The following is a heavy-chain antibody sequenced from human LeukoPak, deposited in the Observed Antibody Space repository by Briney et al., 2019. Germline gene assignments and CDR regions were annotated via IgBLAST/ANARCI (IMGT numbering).Heavy chain of an antibody. D-gene: IGHD5-12*01. Sequence: GGSLRLSCTASGFTFGEFAMSWVRQAPGKGLEWISFIRSNTYGGTTEYAVSVEGRFTVSRDDSKSIAYLEMNSLKTKDTAVYYCSRGGRYSGYLDVWGQGTLVTVSS. J-gene: IGHJ4*02. CDR2: IRSNTYGGTT. CDR3: SRGGRYSGYLDV. V-gene: IGHV3-49*04. CDR1: GFTFGEFA.